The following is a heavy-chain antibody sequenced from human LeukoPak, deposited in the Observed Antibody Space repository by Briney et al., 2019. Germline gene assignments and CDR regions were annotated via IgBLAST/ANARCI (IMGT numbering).Heavy chain of an antibody. CDR2: ISSSSSYI. D-gene: IGHD3-10*01. CDR1: GFTFSTYS. J-gene: IGHJ4*02. Sequence: GGSLRLSCAASGFTFSTYSMNWVRQAPGKGLEWVSSISSSSSYIYYADSVKGRFTISRANSENTLYLQMNSLRAEDTAVYYCAKGLVTGSLDYWGQGALVTVSS. V-gene: IGHV3-21*04. CDR3: AKGLVTGSLDY.